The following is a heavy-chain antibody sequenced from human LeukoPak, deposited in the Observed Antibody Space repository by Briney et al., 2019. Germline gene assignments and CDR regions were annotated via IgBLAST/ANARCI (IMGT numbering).Heavy chain of an antibody. V-gene: IGHV3-23*01. J-gene: IGHJ4*02. CDR3: AKRGVVIRVILVGFHKEAYYFDS. CDR1: GIPLSNYG. Sequence: GSLLLSCSVSGIPLSNYGMSWVRQAPGKGLEWVSGIIGSGGNTYYADSVKGRFTISRDNSKNTLYLQMNSLRAEDTAVYFCAKRGVVIRVILVGFHKEAYYFDSWGQGALVTVSS. D-gene: IGHD3-22*01. CDR2: IIGSGGNT.